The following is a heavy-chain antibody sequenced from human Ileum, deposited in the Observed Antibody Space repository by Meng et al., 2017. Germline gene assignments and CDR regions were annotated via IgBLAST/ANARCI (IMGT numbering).Heavy chain of an antibody. V-gene: IGHV4-4*02. CDR1: GGSISSSNW. Sequence: EPGPGLVKPSGTLSLPCAVSGGSISSSNWWSWVRQPPGKGLEWIGEIYHSGSTNYNPSLKSRVTISVDKSKNQFSLKLSSVTAADTAVYYCATTMVRGVSGGYFDYWGQGTLVTVSS. J-gene: IGHJ4*02. CDR3: ATTMVRGVSGGYFDY. CDR2: IYHSGST. D-gene: IGHD3-10*01.